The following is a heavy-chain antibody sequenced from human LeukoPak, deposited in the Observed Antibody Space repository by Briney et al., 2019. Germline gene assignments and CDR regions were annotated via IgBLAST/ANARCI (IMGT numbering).Heavy chain of an antibody. J-gene: IGHJ4*02. D-gene: IGHD5-18*01. Sequence: SQTLSLTCTVSGGPIRSGHYYWRWIRQPPGKGLEWVGYIYYSGSPYYNPSLKSRVTISVDTSNNQFSLKLSSVPAAATAVYYCARDPRYRYGLDYWGQGTLVTVSS. V-gene: IGHV4-30-4*01. CDR3: ARDPRYRYGLDY. CDR2: IYYSGSP. CDR1: GGPIRSGHYY.